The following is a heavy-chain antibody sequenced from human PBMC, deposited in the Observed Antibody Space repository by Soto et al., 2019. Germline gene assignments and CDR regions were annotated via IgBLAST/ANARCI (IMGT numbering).Heavy chain of an antibody. J-gene: IGHJ5*02. CDR2: IYWDDDK. CDR3: ADRRGYCSGGSCYSIWFDP. Sequence: QITLKESGPTLVKPTQTLTLTCTFSGFSLSTSGVGVGWIRQPPGKALEWLALIYWDDDKRYSPSLKSRLTIAKDTSKSQEVLTMTNMDPVDTATYYCADRRGYCSGGSCYSIWFDPWGQGTLVTVSS. D-gene: IGHD2-15*01. CDR1: GFSLSTSGVG. V-gene: IGHV2-5*02.